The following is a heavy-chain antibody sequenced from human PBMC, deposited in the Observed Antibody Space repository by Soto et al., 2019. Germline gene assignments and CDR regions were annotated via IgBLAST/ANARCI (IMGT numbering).Heavy chain of an antibody. D-gene: IGHD4-17*01. CDR1: GGSISSGDYY. J-gene: IGHJ5*02. CDR2: IYYSGST. V-gene: IGHV4-30-4*01. Sequence: QVQLQESGPGLVKPSQTLSLTCTVSGGSISSGDYYWSWIRQTPGKGLEWIGYIYYSGSTYYNPSLQRRVTISVDTSKNQFSLKLSSVTAADTAVYYCARDGTVSSYNWFDPWGQGTLVTVSS. CDR3: ARDGTVSSYNWFDP.